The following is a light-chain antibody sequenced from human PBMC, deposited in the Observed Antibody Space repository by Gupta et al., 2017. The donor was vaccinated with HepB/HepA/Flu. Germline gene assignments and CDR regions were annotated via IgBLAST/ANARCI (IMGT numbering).Light chain of an antibody. CDR1: QSLLHSNTYNY. CDR2: LGS. J-gene: IGKJ4*01. V-gene: IGKV2-28*01. Sequence: IVMTQSPLSLSVTPGEPASISCRSSQSLLHSNTYNYLDWYLQKPGQSPQLLIYLGSNRASGVPDRFSGSGSGTDFTLKISRVEAEDVGVYYCMQALQTPLTFGGGTKVEIK. CDR3: MQALQTPLT.